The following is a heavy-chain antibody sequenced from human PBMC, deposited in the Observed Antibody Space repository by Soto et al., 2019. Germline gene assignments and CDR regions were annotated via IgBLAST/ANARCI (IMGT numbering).Heavy chain of an antibody. CDR1: GVSISSYY. J-gene: IGHJ4*02. Sequence: SETLSLTCTVYGVSISSYYWSWIRQSPGKGLEWIGYISYSGSTKYNPSLKSRVTISVDTSKNQFSLKLSSVTAADTAVYYCARGRGDTAMAWYYWGQGTLVTVS. V-gene: IGHV4-59*01. D-gene: IGHD5-18*01. CDR2: ISYSGST. CDR3: ARGRGDTAMAWYY.